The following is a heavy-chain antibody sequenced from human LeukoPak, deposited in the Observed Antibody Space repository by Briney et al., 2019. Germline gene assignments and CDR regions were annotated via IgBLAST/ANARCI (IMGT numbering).Heavy chain of an antibody. V-gene: IGHV3-23*01. Sequence: GGSLRLSCAASGFTFSSYAMSWVRQAPGKGLEWVLAISGSGGGTYYADSVKGRFTISRDNSKNTLYLQMNSLRAEDTAVYYCATDRGYYTSGSYYLDYWGQGTLVTVSS. CDR3: ATDRGYYTSGSYYLDY. CDR2: ISGSGGGT. CDR1: GFTFSSYA. J-gene: IGHJ4*02. D-gene: IGHD3-10*01.